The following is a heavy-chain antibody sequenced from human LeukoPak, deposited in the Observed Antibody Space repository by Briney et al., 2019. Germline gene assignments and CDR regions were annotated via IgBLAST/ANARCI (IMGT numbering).Heavy chain of an antibody. CDR2: IKQDGSEK. D-gene: IGHD3-10*01. CDR1: GFTFSSYW. CDR3: SGSGSYFGPTTLDY. J-gene: IGHJ4*02. V-gene: IGHV3-7*01. Sequence: GGSLRLSCAASGFTFSSYWMSWVRQAPGKGLEWVANIKQDGSEKYYVDSVKGRFTISRDNAKNSLYLQMNSLRAEDTAVYYCSGSGSYFGPTTLDYWGQGTLVTVSS.